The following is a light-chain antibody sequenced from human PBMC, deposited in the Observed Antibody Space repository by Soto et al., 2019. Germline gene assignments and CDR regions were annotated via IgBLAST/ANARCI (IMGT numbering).Light chain of an antibody. CDR2: GAV. V-gene: IGKV3-11*01. CDR1: QSVGSY. J-gene: IGKJ2*01. Sequence: EIVLTQSPATLSLSPGERATLSCRASQSVGSYLAWYQQKSGQAPRLPMYGAVNRATGIPARFSGSGSGTDFTLTFSSLEPEDFAVYYCQQGSLWPYTFGQGTELEIK. CDR3: QQGSLWPYT.